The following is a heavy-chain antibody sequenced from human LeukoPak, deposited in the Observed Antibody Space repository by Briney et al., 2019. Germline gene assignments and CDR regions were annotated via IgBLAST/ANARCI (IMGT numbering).Heavy chain of an antibody. Sequence: GGSLRLSCAASGFNFNNYVMSWVRQAPGKGLEWVSVLFVGGASTLYADSVKGRFTISGDTSKNTLYLQMNGLRAEDTAVYFCAKECDYSPGHKFDLWGQGTLVTVSS. CDR3: AKECDYSPGHKFDL. CDR1: GFNFNNYV. D-gene: IGHD4-11*01. V-gene: IGHV3-23*01. CDR2: LFVGGAST. J-gene: IGHJ4*02.